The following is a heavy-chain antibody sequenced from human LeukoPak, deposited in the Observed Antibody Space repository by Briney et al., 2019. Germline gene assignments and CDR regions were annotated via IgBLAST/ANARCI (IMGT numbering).Heavy chain of an antibody. V-gene: IGHV1-2*04. J-gene: IGHJ3*02. Sequence: ASVKVSCKASGYTFTNYYIHWVRQAPGQGLEWMGWINPISGGTNYAQTFQGWVTMIRDTSISTAYMELRLRSDDTAIYYCAREGYDLDAFDIWGQGTMVTVSS. CDR2: INPISGGT. CDR1: GYTFTNYY. CDR3: AREGYDLDAFDI. D-gene: IGHD3-22*01.